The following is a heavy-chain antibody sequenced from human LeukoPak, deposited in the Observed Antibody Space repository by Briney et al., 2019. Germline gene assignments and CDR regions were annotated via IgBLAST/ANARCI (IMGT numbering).Heavy chain of an antibody. Sequence: EGTLRLSCAASGFTFSSYGMHWVRQAPGKGLEWVAVISYDGSNKYYADSVKGRFTISRDNSKNTLYLQMNSLRAEDTAVYYCAKNYYDSSGYRFPFDQHWGQGTLVTVSS. J-gene: IGHJ1*01. CDR1: GFTFSSYG. CDR3: AKNYYDSSGYRFPFDQH. V-gene: IGHV3-30*18. CDR2: ISYDGSNK. D-gene: IGHD3-22*01.